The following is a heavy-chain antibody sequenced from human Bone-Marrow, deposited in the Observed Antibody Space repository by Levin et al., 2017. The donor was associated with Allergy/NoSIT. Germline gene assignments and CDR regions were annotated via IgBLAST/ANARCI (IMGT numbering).Heavy chain of an antibody. Sequence: GESLKISCQGSGYSFTSYWISWVRQMPGKGLEWMGRIDPSDSYTNYSPSFQGHVTISADKSISTAYLQWSSLKASDTAMYYCARQYYYGSGSYKLGASIDYWGQGTLVTVSS. CDR1: GYSFTSYW. V-gene: IGHV5-10-1*01. D-gene: IGHD3-10*01. CDR3: ARQYYYGSGSYKLGASIDY. CDR2: IDPSDSYT. J-gene: IGHJ4*02.